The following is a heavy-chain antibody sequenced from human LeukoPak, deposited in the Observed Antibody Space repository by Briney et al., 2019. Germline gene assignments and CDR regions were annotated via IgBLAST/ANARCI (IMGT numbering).Heavy chain of an antibody. CDR1: GFTFSSYG. V-gene: IGHV3-30*02. D-gene: IGHD6-6*01. Sequence: PGGSLRLSCAASGFTFSSYGMHWVRQAPGKGLEWVAFIRYDGSNKYYADSVKGRFTISRDNSKNTLYLQMNSLRAEDTAVYYCAKERYSSSPRRYYYYMDVWGKGTTVTVSS. CDR3: AKERYSSSPRRYYYYMDV. CDR2: IRYDGSNK. J-gene: IGHJ6*03.